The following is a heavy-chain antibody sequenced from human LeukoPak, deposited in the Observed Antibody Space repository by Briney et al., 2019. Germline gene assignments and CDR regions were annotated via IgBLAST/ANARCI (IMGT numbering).Heavy chain of an antibody. V-gene: IGHV1-2*02. CDR1: GYTFTGYY. D-gene: IGHD2-8*01. CDR2: INPNSGGT. J-gene: IGHJ3*02. Sequence: ASVKVSCKASGYTFTGYYMHWVRQAPGQGLEWMGWINPNSGGTNYAQKFQGRVTMTRDTSISTAYMELSRLRSDDTAVYYCAIVYYFKDTNAFDIWGQGTMVTVSS. CDR3: AIVYYFKDTNAFDI.